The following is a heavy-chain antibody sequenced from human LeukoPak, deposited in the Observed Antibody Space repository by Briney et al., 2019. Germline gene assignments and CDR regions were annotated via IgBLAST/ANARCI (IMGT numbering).Heavy chain of an antibody. CDR1: GFTFSRFA. J-gene: IGHJ4*02. D-gene: IGHD1-26*01. CDR2: ISSSSSSDI. V-gene: IGHV3-21*05. Sequence: GGSLRLSCAASGFTFSRFAMNWVRQAPGKGLEWVSYISSSSSSDIYYVDSVKGRFTISRDNAKNSLYLQMNSLRAEDTAVYYCARTNSGSSPIRDWGQGTLVTVTS. CDR3: ARTNSGSSPIRD.